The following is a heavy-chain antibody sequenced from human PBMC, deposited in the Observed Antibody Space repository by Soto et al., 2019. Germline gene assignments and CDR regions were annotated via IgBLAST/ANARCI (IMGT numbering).Heavy chain of an antibody. D-gene: IGHD3-10*01. CDR1: GYTFTNYA. V-gene: IGHV1-3*01. CDR3: ARMVSGSGGWYDP. CDR2: INGGKGNT. Sequence: QVQLVQSGAEVKKPGASVKVSCKASGYTFTNYAIHWVRQAPGLGLEWMGWINGGKGNTEYSQKFQDRVTITRDTSASTAYMELTSLRFEDTAVYYCARMVSGSGGWYDPWGQGTLVTVSS. J-gene: IGHJ5*02.